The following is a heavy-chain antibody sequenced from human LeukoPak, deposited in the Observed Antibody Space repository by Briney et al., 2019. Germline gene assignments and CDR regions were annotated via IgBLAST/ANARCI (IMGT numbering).Heavy chain of an antibody. CDR1: GFTFSSYG. Sequence: PGRSLRLSCAASGFTFSSYGMHWVRQAPGKGLEWVAVISYDGSNKYYADSVKGRFTISRDNSKNTLYLQMNSLRAEDTAVYYCAKDFRRTFDYWGQGTLVTVSS. V-gene: IGHV3-30*18. D-gene: IGHD1-14*01. CDR2: ISYDGSNK. CDR3: AKDFRRTFDY. J-gene: IGHJ4*02.